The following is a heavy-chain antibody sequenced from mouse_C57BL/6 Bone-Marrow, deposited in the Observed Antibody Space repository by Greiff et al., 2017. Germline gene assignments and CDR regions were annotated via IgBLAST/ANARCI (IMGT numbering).Heavy chain of an antibody. CDR1: GFNIKDDY. J-gene: IGHJ2*01. CDR2: IDPENGDT. V-gene: IGHV14-4*01. CDR3: NARREDIG. Sequence: EVKLQQSGAELVRPGASVKLSCTASGFNIKDDYMHWVKQRPEQGLEWIGWIDPENGDTEYAAKFQGKATITADTSSNTAYLQRSSLTSEDTAVYYCNARREDIGWGQGTTLTVSS. D-gene: IGHD2-14*01.